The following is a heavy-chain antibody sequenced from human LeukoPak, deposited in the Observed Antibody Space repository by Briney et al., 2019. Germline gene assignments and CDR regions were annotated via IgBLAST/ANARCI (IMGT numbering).Heavy chain of an antibody. V-gene: IGHV3-74*01. Sequence: GGSLRLSCAASGFTFSSYWMHWVRQAPGKGLVWVSCISSDGSSTSYADSVKGRFTTSRDNAKNTLYLQMNSLRAEDMAVYYCAPADNPWGQGTLVTVSS. CDR1: GFTFSSYW. J-gene: IGHJ5*02. D-gene: IGHD3-9*01. CDR3: APADNP. CDR2: ISSDGSST.